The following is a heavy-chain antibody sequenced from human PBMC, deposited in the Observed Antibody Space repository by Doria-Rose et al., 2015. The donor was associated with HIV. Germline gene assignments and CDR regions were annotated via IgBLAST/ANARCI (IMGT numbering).Heavy chain of an antibody. V-gene: IGHV2-26*01. CDR3: ARIKSSRWYHKYYFDF. D-gene: IGHD6-13*01. CDR2: IFSDDER. Sequence: SGPVLVKPTETLTLTCTVSGVSLSSPGMGVSWIRQPPGKALEWLANIFSDDERSYKTSQKSRLTISRCASKSQVVLTMTDMDPVDTATYYCARIKSSRWYHKYYFDFWGQGTLVIVSA. CDR1: GVSLSSPGMG. J-gene: IGHJ4*02.